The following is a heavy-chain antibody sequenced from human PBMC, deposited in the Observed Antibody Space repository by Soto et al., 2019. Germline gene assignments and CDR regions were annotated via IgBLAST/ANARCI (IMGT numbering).Heavy chain of an antibody. CDR2: INPSGGYT. CDR1: GYTFSSYY. D-gene: IGHD7-27*01. Sequence: ASVKVSCKASGYTFSSYYMNWVRQAPGQGLEWLGIINPSGGYTGYAQKFQDRVTMTRSTSISTAYMELSSLTSEDTAVYYCTGGPPNWGFDSWGQGTPVTAPQ. CDR3: TGGPPNWGFDS. V-gene: IGHV1-8*02. J-gene: IGHJ5*01.